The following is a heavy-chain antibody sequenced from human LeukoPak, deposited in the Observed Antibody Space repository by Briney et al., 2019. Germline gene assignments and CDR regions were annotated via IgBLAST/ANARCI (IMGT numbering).Heavy chain of an antibody. CDR1: GFTFSDYY. V-gene: IGHV3-11*01. Sequence: GGSLRLSCAASGFTFSDYYMSWIRQATGKGLEWVSYISSSGSTIYYADSVKGRFTISRDNAKNSLYLQMNSLRAEDTAVYYCARTMTTVTVWYGMDVWGQGTTVTVSS. CDR3: ARTMTTVTVWYGMDV. D-gene: IGHD4-11*01. CDR2: ISSSGSTI. J-gene: IGHJ6*02.